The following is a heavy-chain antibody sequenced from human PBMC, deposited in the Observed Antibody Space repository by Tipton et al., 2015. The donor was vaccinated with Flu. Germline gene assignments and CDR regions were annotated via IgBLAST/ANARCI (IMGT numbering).Heavy chain of an antibody. J-gene: IGHJ5*01. V-gene: IGHV4-38-2*01. CDR1: GASVGSPYC. CDR2: ICPGSP. CDR3: ARRDYSNYVSEPKSWFDS. Sequence: TLSLTCSVSGASVGSPYCWGWIRQPPGKGLEWIGNICPGSPYYNPSLRSRVTISVARAKAQFSLRLTSVTAADTAVYFCARRDYSNYVSEPKSWFDSWGQGTLVTVSS. D-gene: IGHD4-11*01.